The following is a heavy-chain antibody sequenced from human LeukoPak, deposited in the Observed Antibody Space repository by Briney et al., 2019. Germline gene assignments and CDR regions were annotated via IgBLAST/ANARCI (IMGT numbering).Heavy chain of an antibody. CDR1: GGTFSSYA. CDR2: IIPILGIA. V-gene: IGHV1-69*04. D-gene: IGHD5-12*01. J-gene: IGHJ6*02. Sequence: GSSVKVSCKASGGTFSSYAISWVRQAPGQGLEWMGRIIPILGIANYAQKFQGRVTITADKSTSTAYMELSSLRSEDTAVYYCARPRYSGYDGYYYYGMDVWGQGTTVTVSS. CDR3: ARPRYSGYDGYYYYGMDV.